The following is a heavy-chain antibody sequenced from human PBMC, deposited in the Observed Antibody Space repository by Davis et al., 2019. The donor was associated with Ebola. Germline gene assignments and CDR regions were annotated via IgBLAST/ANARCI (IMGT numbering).Heavy chain of an antibody. V-gene: IGHV3-7*01. CDR2: IKQDGSEK. J-gene: IGHJ4*02. CDR1: GFTFSSYW. D-gene: IGHD3-3*01. CDR3: ARGRSGSITIFGVVHQYFDY. Sequence: GGSLRLSCAASGFTFSSYWMSWVRQAPGKGLEWVANIKQDGSEKYYVDSVKGRFTISRDNAKNSLYLQMNSLRAEDTAVYYCARGRSGSITIFGVVHQYFDYWGQGTLVTVSS.